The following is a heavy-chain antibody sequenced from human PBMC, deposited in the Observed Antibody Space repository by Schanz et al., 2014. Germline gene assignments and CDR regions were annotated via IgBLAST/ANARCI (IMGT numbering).Heavy chain of an antibody. Sequence: QVQLVESGGGAVQPGRSLRLSCAASGFTFSSYGMHWVRQAPGKGLEWVAATWYDGSTKYYADSAKGRFTISRDNSKNTLYLQMNNLRVEDTAVYYCARGPDYGSGSYSSYWGQGTLVTVSS. CDR1: GFTFSSYG. J-gene: IGHJ4*02. CDR3: ARGPDYGSGSYSSY. D-gene: IGHD3-10*01. V-gene: IGHV3-33*01. CDR2: TWYDGSTK.